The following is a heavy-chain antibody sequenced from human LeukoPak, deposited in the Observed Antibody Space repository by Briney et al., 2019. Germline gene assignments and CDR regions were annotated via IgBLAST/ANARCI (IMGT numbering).Heavy chain of an antibody. CDR1: GGSFSGYY. D-gene: IGHD3-22*01. CDR2: INHSGST. CDR3: ARVVQSTDSSGFYLPEYFQH. V-gene: IGHV4-34*01. Sequence: SETLSLTCAVYGGSFSGYYWTWIRQPPGKGLEWIGEINHSGSTNYNPSLKSRVTISVDTSKNQFSLKLRSVTAADTAVYYCARVVQSTDSSGFYLPEYFQHWGQGTLVTVSS. J-gene: IGHJ1*01.